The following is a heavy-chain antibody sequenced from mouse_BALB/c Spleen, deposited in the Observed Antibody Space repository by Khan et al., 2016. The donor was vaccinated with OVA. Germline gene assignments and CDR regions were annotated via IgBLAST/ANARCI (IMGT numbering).Heavy chain of an antibody. J-gene: IGHJ3*01. D-gene: IGHD2-1*01. CDR3: ARGYFGNYEFAY. Sequence: QVQLQQPGAELVKPGASVKLSCKTSGYTFTSYWIQWVKQRPGQGLGWIGQIFPGTGTTYYNENFKGKATLTVDTSSNTAYMQFSSLTSEDSAVYFCARGYFGNYEFAYWGPGTLVTVSP. CDR2: IFPGTGTT. CDR1: GYTFTSYW. V-gene: IGHV1S132*01.